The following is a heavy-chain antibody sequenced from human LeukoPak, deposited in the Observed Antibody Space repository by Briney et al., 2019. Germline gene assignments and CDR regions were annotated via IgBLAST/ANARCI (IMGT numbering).Heavy chain of an antibody. CDR1: GGSISSYF. Sequence: PSETLSLTCTVSGGSISSYFWIWIRQPPGKGLEWIGYIYYSGNTNSNPSLKSRVTISLDTSKNQFSLKLSSVTAADTAVYYCARVRAASGAFDIWGQGTMVTVSS. J-gene: IGHJ3*02. CDR2: IYYSGNT. D-gene: IGHD3-10*01. CDR3: ARVRAASGAFDI. V-gene: IGHV4-59*12.